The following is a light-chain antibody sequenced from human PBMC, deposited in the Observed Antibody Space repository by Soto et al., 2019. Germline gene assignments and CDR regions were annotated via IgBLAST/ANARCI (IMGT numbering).Light chain of an antibody. CDR1: QSIGTW. Sequence: DIQMTQSPSTLSASVGDRVTITCRASQSIGTWLAWYQHKPGRAPKLLIYDASTLEGGVPSRFSGSRSGTEFTFTISRLLPDDFATYYCQQYNSYSRAFGQGTKVEIK. V-gene: IGKV1-5*01. CDR3: QQYNSYSRA. CDR2: DAS. J-gene: IGKJ1*01.